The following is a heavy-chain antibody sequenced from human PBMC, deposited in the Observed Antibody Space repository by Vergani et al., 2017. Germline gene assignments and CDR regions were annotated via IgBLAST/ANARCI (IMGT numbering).Heavy chain of an antibody. J-gene: IGHJ2*01. CDR1: GYTFTGYY. D-gene: IGHD2-21*01. CDR3: ARDPPLAYCGGDCYRSDYWYFEL. CDR2: INPNSGGT. Sequence: QVQLVQSGAEVKKPGASVKVSCKASGYTFTGYYMHWVRQAPGQGLEWMGWINPNSGGTNYAQKFQGRVTMTRDTSISTAYMELSRLRSDDTAVYYCARDPPLAYCGGDCYRSDYWYFELWGRGTLVTVSS. V-gene: IGHV1-2*02.